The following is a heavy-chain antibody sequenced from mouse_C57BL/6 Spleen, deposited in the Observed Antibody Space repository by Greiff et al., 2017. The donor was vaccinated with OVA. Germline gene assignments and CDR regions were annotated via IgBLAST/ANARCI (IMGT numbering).Heavy chain of an antibody. CDR2: ISDGGSYT. V-gene: IGHV5-4*01. D-gene: IGHD3-1*01. J-gene: IGHJ2*01. CDR1: GFTFSSYA. Sequence: EVQVVESGGGLVKPGGSLKLSCAASGFTFSSYAMSWVRQTPEKRLEWVATISDGGSYTYYPDNVKGRFTISRDNAKNNLYLQMSHLKSEDTAMYYCARDRAFYDYWGQGTTLTVSS. CDR3: ARDRAFYDY.